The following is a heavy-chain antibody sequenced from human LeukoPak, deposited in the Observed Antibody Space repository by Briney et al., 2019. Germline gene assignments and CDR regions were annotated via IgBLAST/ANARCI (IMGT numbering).Heavy chain of an antibody. D-gene: IGHD6-19*01. CDR3: AKGFGYNSGWGYRFTY. J-gene: IGHJ4*02. CDR1: DFTFSSYA. CDR2: ISDSCGRT. Sequence: GGSLRLSCAASDFTFSSYAMSWVRQAPGKGLEWVSAISDSCGRTYYADSVKGRFTISRDNSKNTLYLQMSRLRAEDTAVYYCAKGFGYNSGWGYRFTYWGQGTLVTVSS. V-gene: IGHV3-23*01.